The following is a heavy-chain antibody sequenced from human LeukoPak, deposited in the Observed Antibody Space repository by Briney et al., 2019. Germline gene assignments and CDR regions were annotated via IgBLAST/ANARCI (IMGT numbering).Heavy chain of an antibody. D-gene: IGHD3-22*01. CDR2: IIPIFGTA. J-gene: IGHJ2*01. V-gene: IGHV1-69*05. CDR1: GGTFSSYA. Sequence: SVKVSCKASGGTFSSYAISWVRQAPGQGLEWMGGIIPIFGTANYAQKFQGRVTITTDESTNTAYMELSSLRSEDTAVYYCASPYYYDSSGYQRGHWYFDLWGRGTVVTVSS. CDR3: ASPYYYDSSGYQRGHWYFDL.